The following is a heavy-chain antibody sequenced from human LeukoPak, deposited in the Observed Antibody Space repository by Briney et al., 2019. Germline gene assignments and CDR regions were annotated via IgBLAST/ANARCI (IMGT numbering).Heavy chain of an antibody. CDR1: GFTFSSNW. Sequence: GGSLRLSCAASGFTFSSNWMHWVRQAPGKGLVWVSRLNSDGSSTTYADSVKGRFTISRDNAKNTLYLQMNSLRAEDTAVYYCARAPYGSGGYYYPGDYWGQGTLVTVSS. V-gene: IGHV3-74*01. J-gene: IGHJ4*02. D-gene: IGHD3-10*01. CDR2: LNSDGSST. CDR3: ARAPYGSGGYYYPGDY.